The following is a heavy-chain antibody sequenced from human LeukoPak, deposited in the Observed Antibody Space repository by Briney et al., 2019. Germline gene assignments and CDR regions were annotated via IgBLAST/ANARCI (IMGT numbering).Heavy chain of an antibody. CDR1: GYSLTGYY. Sequence: GASVKVSCKASGYSLTGYYMHWLRQAPEQGLEWMGWINPNSGDTGYAQKFQGRVTMTRDMSISTIYMELTRLRSDDTALYYCARWDGYSSSPDYWGQGTLVTASS. D-gene: IGHD6-13*01. CDR3: ARWDGYSSSPDY. J-gene: IGHJ4*02. V-gene: IGHV1-2*02. CDR2: INPNSGDT.